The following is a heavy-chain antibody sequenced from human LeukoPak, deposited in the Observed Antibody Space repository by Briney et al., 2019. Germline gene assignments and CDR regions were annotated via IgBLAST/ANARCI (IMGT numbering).Heavy chain of an antibody. V-gene: IGHV3-21*01. CDR2: ISSSSSYI. J-gene: IGHJ5*02. CDR1: GFTFSSYS. Sequence: GGSLRLSCAASGFTFSSYSMNWVRQAPGKGLEWVSSISSSSSYIYYADSVKGRFTISRDNAKNSLYLQMNSLRAEDTAVYYCASLVVVAATNWFDPWGQGTLVTVSS. D-gene: IGHD2-15*01. CDR3: ASLVVVAATNWFDP.